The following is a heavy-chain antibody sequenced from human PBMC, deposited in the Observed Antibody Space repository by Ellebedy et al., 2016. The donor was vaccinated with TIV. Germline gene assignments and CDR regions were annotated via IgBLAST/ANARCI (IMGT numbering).Heavy chain of an antibody. CDR2: TYYRSKWYH. V-gene: IGHV6-1*01. CDR1: GDSVSSNSAT. J-gene: IGHJ4*02. Sequence: MPSETLSLTCAISGDSVSSNSATWNWIRQSPSRGLEWLGRTYYRSKWYHEYVVSVKSRITINPDTSMNQFSLQLNSVTPEDTAVYYCARGVWQRLVPLYYFDSWGQGTLVTVSS. CDR3: ARGVWQRLVPLYYFDS. D-gene: IGHD6-13*01.